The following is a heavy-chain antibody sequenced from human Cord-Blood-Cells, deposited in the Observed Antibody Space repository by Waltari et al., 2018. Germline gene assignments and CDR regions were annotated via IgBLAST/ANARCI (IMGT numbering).Heavy chain of an antibody. V-gene: IGHV4-39*01. J-gene: IGHJ4*02. CDR2: IYYSGTT. CDR3: ARRGQYYYDSSGYYYYFDY. D-gene: IGHD3-22*01. CDR1: GGSISSSSYY. Sequence: QLQLQESGPGLVKPSETLSLTCTVSGGSISSSSYYWGWIRQPPGTGLEWIGSIYYSGTTYYNPSLKSRVTISVDTSKNQFSLKLSSVTAADTAVYYCARRGQYYYDSSGYYYYFDYWGQGTLVTVSS.